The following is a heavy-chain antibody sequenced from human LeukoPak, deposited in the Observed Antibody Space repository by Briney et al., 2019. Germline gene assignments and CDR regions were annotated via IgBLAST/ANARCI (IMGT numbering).Heavy chain of an antibody. Sequence: PSETLSLTCTVSGGSISSYYWSWIRQPPGKGLEWIGYIYYSGSTNYNPSLKSRVTISVDTSKNQFSLKLSSVTAADTAVYYCARGVRVFTMVRGVINYFDYWGQGTLVTVSS. J-gene: IGHJ4*02. CDR3: ARGVRVFTMVRGVINYFDY. CDR1: GGSISSYY. CDR2: IYYSGST. D-gene: IGHD3-10*01. V-gene: IGHV4-59*08.